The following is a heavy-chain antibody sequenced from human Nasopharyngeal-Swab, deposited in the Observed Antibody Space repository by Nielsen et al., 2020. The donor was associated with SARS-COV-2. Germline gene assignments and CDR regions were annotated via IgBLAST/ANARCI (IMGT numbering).Heavy chain of an antibody. Sequence: GESLKISCAASEFIFSSYWMSWVRQVPGKGLEWVAHIKGDGSEKYYVDSVKGRFTISRDNARNSLFLQMNSLRAEDTAVYYCARDTDDYDILTGPEFGMDVWGQGTTVTVSS. V-gene: IGHV3-7*03. D-gene: IGHD3-9*01. CDR3: ARDTDDYDILTGPEFGMDV. CDR1: EFIFSSYW. CDR2: IKGDGSEK. J-gene: IGHJ6*02.